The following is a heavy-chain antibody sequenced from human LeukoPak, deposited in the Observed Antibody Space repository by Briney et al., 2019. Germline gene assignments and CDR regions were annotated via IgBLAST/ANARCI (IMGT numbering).Heavy chain of an antibody. D-gene: IGHD2-2*01. CDR3: TSTPYCSSTSCYWYAFDI. CDR1: GFTFGDYA. CDR2: IRSKANSYAT. Sequence: GGSLRLSCTASGFTFGDYAMSWVRQAPGKGLEWVGRIRSKANSYATAYAASVKGRFTISRDDSKNTAYLQMNSLKTEDTAVYYCTSTPYCSSTSCYWYAFDIWGQGTMVTVSS. V-gene: IGHV3-73*01. J-gene: IGHJ3*02.